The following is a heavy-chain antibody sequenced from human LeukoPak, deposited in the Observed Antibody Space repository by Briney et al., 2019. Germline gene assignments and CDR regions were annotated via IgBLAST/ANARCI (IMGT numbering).Heavy chain of an antibody. CDR2: INPNSGGT. D-gene: IGHD3-10*01. J-gene: IGHJ6*03. CDR3: ARLGASGSYYKVDYYYYMDV. CDR1: GYTFTDYY. V-gene: IGHV1-2*06. Sequence: ASVKVSCKASGYTFTDYYMHWVRQAPGQGLEWMGRINPNSGGTNYAQKFQGRVTMTRDTSISTAYMELSRLRSDDTAVYYCARLGASGSYYKVDYYYYMDVWGKGTTVTVSS.